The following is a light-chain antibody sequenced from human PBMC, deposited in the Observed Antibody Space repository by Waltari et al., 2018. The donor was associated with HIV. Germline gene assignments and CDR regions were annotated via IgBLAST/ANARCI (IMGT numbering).Light chain of an antibody. CDR2: EVS. CDR1: SSDVGGYNY. J-gene: IGLJ1*01. V-gene: IGLV2-14*01. CDR3: SSYTSSSTYV. Sequence: QSALTQPASVSGSPGQSITIPCPGTSSDVGGYNYVSWYQQHPGKAPKLMIYEVSNRPSGVSNRFSGSKSGNTASLTISGLQAEDEADYYCSSYTSSSTYVFGTGTKVTVL.